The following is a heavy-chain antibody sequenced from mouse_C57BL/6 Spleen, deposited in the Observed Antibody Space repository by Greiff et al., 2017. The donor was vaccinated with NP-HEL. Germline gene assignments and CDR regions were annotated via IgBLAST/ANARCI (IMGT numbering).Heavy chain of an antibody. CDR2: INPSSGYT. CDR3: ARYYEHDVYYAMDY. Sequence: SGAELARPGASVKMSCKASGYTFTSYTMHWVKQRPGQGLEWIGYINPSSGYTKYNQKFKDKATLTADKSSSTAYMQLSSLTSEDSAVYYCARYYEHDVYYAMDYWGQGTSVTVSS. V-gene: IGHV1-4*01. CDR1: GYTFTSYT. D-gene: IGHD2-4*01. J-gene: IGHJ4*01.